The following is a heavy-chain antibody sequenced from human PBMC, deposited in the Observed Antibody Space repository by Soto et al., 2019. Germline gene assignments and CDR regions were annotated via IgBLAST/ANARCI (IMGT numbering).Heavy chain of an antibody. V-gene: IGHV1-8*01. J-gene: IGHJ4*02. Sequence: QVQLVQSGAEVKKPGASVKVSCKASGYTFTSYDIYWVRQATGQGLEWMGWMHPNSGNTGYAQKCQGRVTMTRNTSITTAYMELSSLTSEATAVYYCARGLSYRQDWGQGTLVTVPS. D-gene: IGHD1-26*01. CDR2: MHPNSGNT. CDR1: GYTFTSYD. CDR3: ARGLSYRQD.